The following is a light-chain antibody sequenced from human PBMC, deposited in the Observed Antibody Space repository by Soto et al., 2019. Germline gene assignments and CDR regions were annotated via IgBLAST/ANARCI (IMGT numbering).Light chain of an antibody. CDR1: SSDVGGYDY. J-gene: IGLJ2*01. CDR2: EVS. CDR3: SSYTSRSTRV. Sequence: QTASVSGSPGQSITISCTGTSSDVGGYDYVSWYQQHPGKAPKLMIYEVSNRPSGVSNRFSGSKSGNTASLTISGLQAEDEADYYCSSYTSRSTRVFGGGTKLTVL. V-gene: IGLV2-14*01.